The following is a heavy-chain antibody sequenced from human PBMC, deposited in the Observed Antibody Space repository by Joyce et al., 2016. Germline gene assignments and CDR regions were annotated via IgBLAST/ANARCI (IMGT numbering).Heavy chain of an antibody. Sequence: EVQLVESGGGLVQPGGSLRLSCAGSGFIFSDFWMSWVRQAPGKGLEWVANIKRDGSEKVYVYSVNDRFTISRDNAKNALYLQMNRLRAEYTAVYYCARDGLVVLPSAPEDGYMDVWGKGTTVTVSS. CDR1: GFIFSDFW. D-gene: IGHD2-2*01. J-gene: IGHJ6*03. V-gene: IGHV3-7*01. CDR2: IKRDGSEK. CDR3: ARDGLVVLPSAPEDGYMDV.